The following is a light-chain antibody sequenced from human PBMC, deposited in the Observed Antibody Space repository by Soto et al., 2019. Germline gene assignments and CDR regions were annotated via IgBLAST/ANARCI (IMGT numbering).Light chain of an antibody. V-gene: IGLV1-36*01. CDR1: SSNIGNNA. Sequence: VLTQPSSVSEAPRQRVTLSCSGNSSNIGNNAVNWYQHLPGTAPKLLMYRDSQRPSGVPARFSGSKSGTSASLAISGLQSEDEADYYCAVWDDILNGYVFGTGTKVTVL. CDR2: RDS. CDR3: AVWDDILNGYV. J-gene: IGLJ1*01.